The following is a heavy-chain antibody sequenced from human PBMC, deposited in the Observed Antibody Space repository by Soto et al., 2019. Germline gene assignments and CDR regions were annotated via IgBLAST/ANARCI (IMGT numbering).Heavy chain of an antibody. J-gene: IGHJ4*02. CDR3: ARNRVEMATNQFPFDY. V-gene: IGHV4-30-4*01. D-gene: IGHD5-12*01. CDR1: GDSIGSVNKY. Sequence: HSETLSLTCTVSGDSIGSVNKYWSWIRQAPGKGLEWIGYIFSSGTTYYNPSLKSRVTISVDTSKNQFSLKLSSVTAADTAVYYCARNRVEMATNQFPFDYWGQGTLVTASS. CDR2: IFSSGTT.